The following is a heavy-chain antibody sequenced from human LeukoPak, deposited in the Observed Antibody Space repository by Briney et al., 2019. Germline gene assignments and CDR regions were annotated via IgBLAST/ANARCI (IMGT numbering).Heavy chain of an antibody. CDR2: IKQDGSEK. V-gene: IGHV3-7*05. Sequence: PGGSLRLSCAGSGFTFSTYYMAWVRQAPGKGLEWVANIKQDGSEKFYVDSVKGRFTISRDNGGNSLYLQMNSLRAEDTAVYYCAGGSGWLIDSWGRGTLVTVSS. J-gene: IGHJ4*02. D-gene: IGHD6-19*01. CDR3: AGGSGWLIDS. CDR1: GFTFSTYY.